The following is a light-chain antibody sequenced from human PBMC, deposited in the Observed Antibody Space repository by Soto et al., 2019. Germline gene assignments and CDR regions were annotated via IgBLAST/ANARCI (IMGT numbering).Light chain of an antibody. CDR1: QSVSSSY. Sequence: EIVLTQSPGTLSLSPGEGATLSCRASQSVSSSYLAWYQQKPGQAPRLLIYGASSRATGIPDRFSGSGSGTDFTLTISRLEPEDVAVYYCQQYGSSPWAFGQGTKVDIK. CDR3: QQYGSSPWA. J-gene: IGKJ1*01. V-gene: IGKV3-20*01. CDR2: GAS.